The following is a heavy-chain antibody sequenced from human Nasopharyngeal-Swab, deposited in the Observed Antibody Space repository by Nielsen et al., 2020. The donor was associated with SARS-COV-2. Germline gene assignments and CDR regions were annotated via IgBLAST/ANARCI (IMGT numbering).Heavy chain of an antibody. V-gene: IGHV3-53*05. CDR2: IYCGGST. J-gene: IGHJ6*02. Sequence: ETLSLTCAASGFTVSSNYMSWVRPAPGKGLEWVSVIYCGGSTYYIDSVKGRFTVSRDNSRNTLYLQMNSLRPEDTAVYYCAREKAVAGIGGYHYYGMDVWGQGTTVTVSS. CDR1: GFTVSSNY. D-gene: IGHD6-19*01. CDR3: AREKAVAGIGGYHYYGMDV.